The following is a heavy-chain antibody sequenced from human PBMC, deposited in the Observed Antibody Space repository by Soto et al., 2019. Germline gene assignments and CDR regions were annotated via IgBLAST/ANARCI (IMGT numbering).Heavy chain of an antibody. V-gene: IGHV1-8*02. CDR3: GRGPSPRAPAGGTPYYYAMDV. Sequence: ASVKVSCKASGYDFTAYDINWVRQASGQGLEWMGWMNPINGATGSARRFQGRVSMTRNTATGTAYLELTSLRSDDSAVYYCGRGPSPRAPAGGTPYYYAMDVCGQGTTVTVSS. CDR2: MNPINGAT. D-gene: IGHD6-13*01. CDR1: GYDFTAYD. J-gene: IGHJ6*02.